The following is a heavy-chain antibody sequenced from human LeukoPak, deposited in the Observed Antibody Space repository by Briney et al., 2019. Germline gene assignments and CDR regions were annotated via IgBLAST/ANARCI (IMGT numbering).Heavy chain of an antibody. CDR1: GGSISSYY. V-gene: IGHV4-59*01. CDR3: ARAAWFDP. J-gene: IGHJ5*02. D-gene: IGHD6-25*01. CDR2: IYYSGST. Sequence: SETLSLTCTVSGGSISSYYWSWLRQPPGKGLEWIGYIYYSGSTNYNPSLKSRVTISVYTSKNQFSLKLSSVTAADTAVYYCARAAWFDPWGQGTLVTVSS.